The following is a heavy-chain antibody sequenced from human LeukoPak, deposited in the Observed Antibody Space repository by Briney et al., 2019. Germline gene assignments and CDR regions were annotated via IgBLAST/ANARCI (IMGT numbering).Heavy chain of an antibody. J-gene: IGHJ6*04. V-gene: IGHV3-30*18. CDR1: GFTFSSYA. Sequence: GRSLRLSCAASGFTFSSYAMHWVRQAPGKGLEWVATISGDGSVKHYADSVKGRFTISRDNSKNTLYLQLNSLRLEDTAVYYCAKDLPASIRGVITHIMDVWGKGTTVSVSS. D-gene: IGHD3-10*01. CDR2: ISGDGSVK. CDR3: AKDLPASIRGVITHIMDV.